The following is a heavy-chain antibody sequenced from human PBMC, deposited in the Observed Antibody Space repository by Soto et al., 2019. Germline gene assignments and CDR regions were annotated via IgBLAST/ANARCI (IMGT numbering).Heavy chain of an antibody. V-gene: IGHV1-18*01. CDR2: LSAYTGTT. D-gene: IGHD3-10*01. CDR3: ARTPGANFSLDV. CDR1: GYNFARYG. J-gene: IGHJ6*02. Sequence: ASVTVSCKASGYNFARYGIPWVRQAPGQGLEWMGWLSAYTGTTNYAQKVQGRFTMTPDTSTSTDDMPVRSLRCDDTAGYFCARTPGANFSLDVGGQGTTVSVSS.